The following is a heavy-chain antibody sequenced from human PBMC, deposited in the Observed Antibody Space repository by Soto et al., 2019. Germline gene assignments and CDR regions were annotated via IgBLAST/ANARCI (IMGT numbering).Heavy chain of an antibody. CDR1: GFIFITYA. V-gene: IGHV3-23*01. D-gene: IGHD4-17*01. CDR2: ISNTGGST. Sequence: GGSLRLSCAASGFIFITYAINFFRHSPGKGLECVSAISNTGGSTFYAESVRGRFTISRDNSINTLYLQMTSLRTEDTAVYYCAHPRGYGVFDAVDIWGQGTMVTVSS. CDR3: AHPRGYGVFDAVDI. J-gene: IGHJ3*02.